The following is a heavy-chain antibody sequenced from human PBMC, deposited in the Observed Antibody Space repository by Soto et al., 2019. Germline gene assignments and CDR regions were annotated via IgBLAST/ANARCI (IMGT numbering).Heavy chain of an antibody. D-gene: IGHD6-13*01. CDR2: ISYDGSNK. Sequence: PGGSLRLSCAASGFTFSSYGMHWVRQAPGKGLEWVAVISYDGSNKYYADSVKGRFTISRDNSKNTLYLQMNSLRAEDTAVYYCAKDQHERYSSSWAFDYWGQGTLVTVSS. J-gene: IGHJ4*02. CDR3: AKDQHERYSSSWAFDY. V-gene: IGHV3-30*18. CDR1: GFTFSSYG.